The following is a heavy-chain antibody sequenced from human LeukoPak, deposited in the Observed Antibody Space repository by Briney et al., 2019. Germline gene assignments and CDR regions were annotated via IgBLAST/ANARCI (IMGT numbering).Heavy chain of an antibody. J-gene: IGHJ4*02. CDR3: ARGRCGGNSDDFDY. CDR1: GGSISSYY. V-gene: IGHV4-59*01. D-gene: IGHD2-21*02. CDR2: IYYSGST. Sequence: PSETLSLTCTVSGGSISSYYWSWIRQPPGKGQEWIGYIYYSGSTNYNPSLKSRVTISVDTSKNQFSLKLSSVTAADTAVYYCARGRCGGNSDDFDYWGQGTLVTVSS.